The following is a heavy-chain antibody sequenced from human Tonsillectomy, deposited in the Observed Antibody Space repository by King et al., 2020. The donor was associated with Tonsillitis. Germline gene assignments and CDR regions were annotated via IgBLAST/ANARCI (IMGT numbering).Heavy chain of an antibody. CDR3: AKLLRSGYHLYYMDV. CDR1: GFTFSSFA. Sequence: EQLVQSGGGLVQPGGSLRLSCAASGFTFSSFAMTWVRQAPGKGLEWVSSISDSAGGTYYADSVNGRFTISRDNSKNTLYLQVNGLRAEDTAVYYCAKLLRSGYHLYYMDVWGKGTTVTVSS. V-gene: IGHV3-23*04. CDR2: ISDSAGGT. D-gene: IGHD3-3*01. J-gene: IGHJ6*03.